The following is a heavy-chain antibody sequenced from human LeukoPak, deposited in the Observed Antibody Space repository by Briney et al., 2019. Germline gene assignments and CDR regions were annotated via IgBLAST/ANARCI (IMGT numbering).Heavy chain of an antibody. V-gene: IGHV4-34*01. Sequence: SETLSLTRAVYGGSFSGYYWSWIRQPRGKGLEWIGEINHSGSTNYNPSLKSRVTISVDTSKNQFSLKLSSVTAADTAVYYCARHRTYYYDSSEDYFDYWGQGTLVTVSS. J-gene: IGHJ4*02. CDR2: INHSGST. CDR3: ARHRTYYYDSSEDYFDY. CDR1: GGSFSGYY. D-gene: IGHD3-22*01.